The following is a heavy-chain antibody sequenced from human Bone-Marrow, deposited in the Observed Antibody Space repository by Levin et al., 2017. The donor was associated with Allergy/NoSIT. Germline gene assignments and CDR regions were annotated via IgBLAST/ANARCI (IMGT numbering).Heavy chain of an antibody. CDR1: GFTFSDFY. V-gene: IGHV3-11*04. CDR2: IGSSGSTI. J-gene: IGHJ4*02. CDR3: ARQLGNFWSGYNYFDY. D-gene: IGHD3-3*01. Sequence: GESLMISCAASGFTFSDFYMSWIRQAPGKGLEWVSYIGSSGSTIYYADSVKGRFTISRDNAKNSLYLQMNSLRAEDTAVYYCARQLGNFWSGYNYFDYWGQGTLVTVSS.